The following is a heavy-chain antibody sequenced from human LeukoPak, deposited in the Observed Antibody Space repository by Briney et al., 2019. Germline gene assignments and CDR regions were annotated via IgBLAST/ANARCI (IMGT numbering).Heavy chain of an antibody. CDR2: INPGSGAT. J-gene: IGHJ4*02. CDR1: VYTFTGYY. V-gene: IGHV1-2*02. Sequence: ASVKVSCKASVYTFTGYYMHWVRQAPGQGLEWMGWINPGSGATNCAQRFHGRVTMTRDTSISTVYMELSRLRSDDTAVYYCARDVGEYCSSINCHASDYWGQGTLVTVSS. D-gene: IGHD2-2*01. CDR3: ARDVGEYCSSINCHASDY.